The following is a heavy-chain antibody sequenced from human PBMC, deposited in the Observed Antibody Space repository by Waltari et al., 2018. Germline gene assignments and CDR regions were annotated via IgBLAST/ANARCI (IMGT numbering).Heavy chain of an antibody. CDR2: IYYSGST. CDR3: ARLKEDYFDY. Sequence: QVQLQESGPGLVKPSETLSLTCTVSGGSISSYYWSWIRQPPGKGLEWIGYIYYSGSTNYNPSLKSRVTISVDTSKNQFSLKLSSVTAADTAVYYCARLKEDYFDYWGQGTLVTVSS. V-gene: IGHV4-59*08. J-gene: IGHJ4*02. CDR1: GGSISSYY.